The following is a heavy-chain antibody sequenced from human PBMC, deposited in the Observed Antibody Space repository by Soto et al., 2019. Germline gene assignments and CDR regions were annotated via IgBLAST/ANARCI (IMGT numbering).Heavy chain of an antibody. CDR1: GYTFPSYG. Sequence: ASVKVSCTASGYTFPSYGISWVRQAPGQGLEWMGWISAYNGNTNYAQKLQGRVTMTTDTSTSTAYMELRSLRSDDTAVYYCARPDLYCSGGSCNWFDPWGQGTLVTVSS. CDR2: ISAYNGNT. V-gene: IGHV1-18*01. J-gene: IGHJ5*02. CDR3: ARPDLYCSGGSCNWFDP. D-gene: IGHD2-15*01.